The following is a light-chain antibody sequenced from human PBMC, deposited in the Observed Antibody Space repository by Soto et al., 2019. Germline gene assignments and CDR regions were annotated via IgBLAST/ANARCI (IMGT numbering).Light chain of an antibody. V-gene: IGKV3-11*01. Sequence: EIGRTHWPPTGPACPSEMVTLSCRASQSVNSYLAWYQQKPGQAPRLLIYDASNRASGIPARFSGSGSGTDFTLTISSLEPEDFAIYSCQQRHNWPTFGGGTKVDI. CDR2: DAS. CDR1: QSVNSY. CDR3: QQRHNWPT. J-gene: IGKJ4*01.